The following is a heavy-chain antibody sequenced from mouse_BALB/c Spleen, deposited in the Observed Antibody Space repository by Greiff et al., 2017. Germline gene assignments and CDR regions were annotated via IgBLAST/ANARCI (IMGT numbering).Heavy chain of an antibody. Sequence: EVQLVESGPGLVKPSQSLSLTCTVTGYSITSDYAWNWIRQFPGNKLEWMGYISYSGSTSYNPSLKSRISITRDPSKNQFFLQLNSVTTEDTATYYCARSAGNYVWFAYWGQGTLVTVSA. J-gene: IGHJ3*01. D-gene: IGHD2-1*01. CDR1: GYSITSDYA. CDR3: ARSAGNYVWFAY. V-gene: IGHV3-2*02. CDR2: ISYSGST.